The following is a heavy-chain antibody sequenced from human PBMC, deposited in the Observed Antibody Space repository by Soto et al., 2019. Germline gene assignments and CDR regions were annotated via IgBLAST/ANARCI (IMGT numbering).Heavy chain of an antibody. V-gene: IGHV3-23*01. Sequence: GGSLRLSCETSGFTFVNYGMGWVRLAPGKGLEWVSVVGPSGASTFYADSVRGRFTISRDNSENTLYLQMNSLRAADTALYFCARSYYYDSTGYYRTFDYWGPGTLVTVSS. CDR1: GFTFVNYG. CDR3: ARSYYYDSTGYYRTFDY. D-gene: IGHD3-22*01. CDR2: VGPSGAST. J-gene: IGHJ4*02.